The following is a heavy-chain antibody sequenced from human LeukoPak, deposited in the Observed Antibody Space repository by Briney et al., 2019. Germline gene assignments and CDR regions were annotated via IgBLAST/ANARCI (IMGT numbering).Heavy chain of an antibody. CDR1: GFTVSSNY. D-gene: IGHD3-10*01. CDR2: IYSDGNT. CDR3: ARSTMLRGVPDY. Sequence: GGSLRLSCAASGFTVSSNYMNWVRQAPGKGLEWVSLIYSDGNTYYADSVKGRFTVSRDNSKNTLYLQMNSLRAEDTAVYYCARSTMLRGVPDYRGQGTLVTVSS. V-gene: IGHV3-53*01. J-gene: IGHJ4*02.